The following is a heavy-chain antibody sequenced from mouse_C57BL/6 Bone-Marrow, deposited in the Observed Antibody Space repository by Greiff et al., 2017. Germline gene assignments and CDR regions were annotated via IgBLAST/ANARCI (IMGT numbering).Heavy chain of an antibody. CDR3: ARWGDGYYDAMDY. V-gene: IGHV1-22*01. CDR2: INPNNGGT. J-gene: IGHJ4*01. Sequence: EVQRVESGPELVKPGASVKMSCKASGYTFTDYNMHWVKQSHGKSLEWIGYINPNNGGTSYNQKFKGKATLTVNKSSSTAYMVLRSLTSEDSAVYYCARWGDGYYDAMDYWGQGTSVTVSS. CDR1: GYTFTDYN. D-gene: IGHD2-3*01.